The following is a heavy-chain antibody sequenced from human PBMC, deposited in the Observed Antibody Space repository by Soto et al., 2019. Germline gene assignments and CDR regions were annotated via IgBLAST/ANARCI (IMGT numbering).Heavy chain of an antibody. D-gene: IGHD3-10*01. CDR2: INAGNGNT. Sequence: QVQLVQSGAEVKKPGASVKVSCKASGYTFTSYAMHWVRQAPGQRLEWMGWINAGNGNTKYSQKFQGRVTITRDTSASTADMDLSSLRSEDTAVYYCARDTDGSGSYYPAIFDYWGQGTLVTVSS. J-gene: IGHJ4*02. CDR3: ARDTDGSGSYYPAIFDY. V-gene: IGHV1-3*01. CDR1: GYTFTSYA.